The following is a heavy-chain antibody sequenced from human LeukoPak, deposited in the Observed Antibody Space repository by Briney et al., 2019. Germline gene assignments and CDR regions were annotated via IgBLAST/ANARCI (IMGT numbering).Heavy chain of an antibody. CDR2: ISWNTGNI. D-gene: IGHD3-3*01. V-gene: IGHV3-9*01. CDR3: AKGSFGVVIINILDY. CDR1: GFTFDDYG. Sequence: GGSLRLSCAASGFTFDDYGMHWVRQAAGKGLGWVSSISWNTGNIGYADSVKGRFTISRDNAKNFLYLQMNSLRTEDTALYYCAKGSFGVVIINILDYWGQGTLVTVSS. J-gene: IGHJ4*02.